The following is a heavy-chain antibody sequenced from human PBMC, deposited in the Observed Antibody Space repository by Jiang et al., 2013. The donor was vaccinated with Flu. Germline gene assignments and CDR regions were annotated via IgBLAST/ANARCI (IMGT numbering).Heavy chain of an antibody. Sequence: VQLVESGGGLVQPGRSLRLSCAASGFTFDDYAMHWVRQAPGKGLEWVSGISWNSGSIGYADSVKGRFTISRDNAKNSLYLQMNSLRAEDTALYYCAKGYSTSFDYWGQGTLVTVSS. J-gene: IGHJ4*02. CDR2: ISWNSGSI. V-gene: IGHV3-9*01. CDR3: AKGYSTSFDY. D-gene: IGHD6-6*01. CDR1: GFTFDDYA.